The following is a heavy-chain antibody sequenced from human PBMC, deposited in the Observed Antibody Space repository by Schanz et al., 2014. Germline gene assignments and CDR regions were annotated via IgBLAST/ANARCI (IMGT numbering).Heavy chain of an antibody. CDR2: ISAYNGHT. V-gene: IGHV1-18*01. J-gene: IGHJ3*02. Sequence: QVQLLQSGSEVKKPGASVRLSCEASGYTFTSYDINWVRQAPGQGLEWMGWISAYNGHTTYAQKFQGRVTMTTDTSTSTAYMELRNVRYDDTAMYYCVTEKRMESGTWAKAFDIWGQGTWVTVSS. CDR1: GYTFTSYD. D-gene: IGHD3-3*01. CDR3: VTEKRMESGTWAKAFDI.